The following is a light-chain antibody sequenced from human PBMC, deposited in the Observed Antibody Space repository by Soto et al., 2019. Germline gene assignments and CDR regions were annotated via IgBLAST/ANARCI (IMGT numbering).Light chain of an antibody. V-gene: IGKV3-20*01. Sequence: EIVLTQSPGTLSLSPGERVTLSCRASQGVSSSYLAWYQQKPGQAPRLLIYGPSSRATECPDRFSGGRSGTDFSLTISRLEPEDFAVYCCLQYGSAPRHTFGQGTKLEIK. CDR2: GPS. CDR3: LQYGSAPRHT. CDR1: QGVSSSY. J-gene: IGKJ2*01.